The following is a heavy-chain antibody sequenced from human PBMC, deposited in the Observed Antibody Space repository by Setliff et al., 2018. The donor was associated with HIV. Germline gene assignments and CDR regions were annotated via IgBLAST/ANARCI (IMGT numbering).Heavy chain of an antibody. CDR1: GGSISTGVYY. V-gene: IGHV4-61*02. CDR2: ISASGST. Sequence: SETLSLTCTVSGGSISTGVYYWSWIRQPADKALEWIGRISASGSTNYNPSLESRVTLSIDTSNNQFSLKLTSVTAADTAVYYCARVYSRSWFFFDHWGQGVLVIVSS. J-gene: IGHJ4*02. CDR3: ARVYSRSWFFFDH. D-gene: IGHD6-13*01.